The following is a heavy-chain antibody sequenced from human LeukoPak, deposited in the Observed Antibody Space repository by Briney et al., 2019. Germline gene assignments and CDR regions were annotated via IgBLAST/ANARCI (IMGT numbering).Heavy chain of an antibody. J-gene: IGHJ4*02. CDR3: AGGSDHIVVVTAITY. CDR1: GGTFSSYA. V-gene: IGHV1-69*01. Sequence: SVKVSCKASGGTFSSYAISWVRQAPGQGLEWMGGIIPIFGTANYAQKFQGRVTITADESTSTAYMELSSLRSEDTAVYYCAGGSDHIVVVTAITYGGQGTLVTVSS. D-gene: IGHD2-21*02. CDR2: IIPIFGTA.